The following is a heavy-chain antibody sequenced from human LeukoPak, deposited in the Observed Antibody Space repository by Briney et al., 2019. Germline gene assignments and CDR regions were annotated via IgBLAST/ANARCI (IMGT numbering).Heavy chain of an antibody. CDR2: IIPILGIA. Sequence: SVKVSCKASGGTFSSYAISWVRQAPGQGLEWMGRIIPILGIANYAQKFQGRVTITADKSTSTAYMELSSLRSEDTAVYYCAIHNCGGDCYSVDPYYMDVWGKGTTVTVSS. CDR3: AIHNCGGDCYSVDPYYMDV. J-gene: IGHJ6*03. V-gene: IGHV1-69*04. D-gene: IGHD2-21*01. CDR1: GGTFSSYA.